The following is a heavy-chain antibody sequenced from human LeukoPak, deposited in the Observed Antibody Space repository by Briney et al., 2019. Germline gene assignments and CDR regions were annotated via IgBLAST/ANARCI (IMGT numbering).Heavy chain of an antibody. J-gene: IGHJ4*02. Sequence: ASVKVPCKASGYTFTGYYMHWVRQAPGQGPEWMGWINPYSGGTNYVQKFQGRVTMTRDTSIDTAYMELSRLTSDDTAVYYCARGITIFGVVILPPLDYWGQGTLVSVSS. D-gene: IGHD3-3*01. CDR2: INPYSGGT. V-gene: IGHV1-2*02. CDR1: GYTFTGYY. CDR3: ARGITIFGVVILPPLDY.